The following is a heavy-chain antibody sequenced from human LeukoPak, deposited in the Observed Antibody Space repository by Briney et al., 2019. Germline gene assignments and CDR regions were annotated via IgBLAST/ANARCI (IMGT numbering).Heavy chain of an antibody. CDR3: AKDIRSPLWFGEWGAFDI. Sequence: PGGSLRLSCAASGFTFDDYAMHWVRQAPGKGLEWVSGISWNSGSIGYADSVKGRFTISRDNAKNSLYLQMNSLRAEDTALYYCAKDIRSPLWFGEWGAFDIWGQGTMVTVSS. CDR1: GFTFDDYA. CDR2: ISWNSGSI. J-gene: IGHJ3*02. V-gene: IGHV3-9*01. D-gene: IGHD3-10*01.